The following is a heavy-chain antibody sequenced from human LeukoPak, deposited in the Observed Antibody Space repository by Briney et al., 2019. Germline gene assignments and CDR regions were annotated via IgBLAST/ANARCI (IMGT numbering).Heavy chain of an antibody. D-gene: IGHD5-12*01. Sequence: GGSLRLSCAASGFTFSDYYMSWVRQAPGKGLVWVSRINTDGSNTNYADSVKGRFTISRDNAKNTLYLQMNSLRAEDTAVYYCARASSGSHGDYWGQGTLVTVSS. CDR3: ARASSGSHGDY. CDR2: INTDGSNT. V-gene: IGHV3-74*01. J-gene: IGHJ4*02. CDR1: GFTFSDYY.